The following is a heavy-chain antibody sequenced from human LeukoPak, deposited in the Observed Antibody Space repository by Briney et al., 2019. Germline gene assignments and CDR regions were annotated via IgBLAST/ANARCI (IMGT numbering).Heavy chain of an antibody. V-gene: IGHV3-15*01. J-gene: IGHJ5*02. CDR3: TTVLRFFMGKDWFDP. CDR1: GFTFSNAW. D-gene: IGHD3-3*01. CDR2: IKSKTDGGTT. Sequence: GGSLRLSCAASGFTFSNAWMSWVRQAPGKGLEWVGRIKSKTDGGTTDYAAPVKGRFTISRNDSKNTLYLQMNSLKTEDTAVYYCTTVLRFFMGKDWFDPWGQGTLVTVSS.